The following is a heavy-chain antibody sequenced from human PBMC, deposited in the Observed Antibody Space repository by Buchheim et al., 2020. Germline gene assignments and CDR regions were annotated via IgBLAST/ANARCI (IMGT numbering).Heavy chain of an antibody. D-gene: IGHD6-13*01. Sequence: QVQLVQSGAEVKKPGASVKVSCKASGYTFTDYYIHWVRQAPGQGLEWMGWIDPNSADTDYAQKFQGRVTMSRDTSITTAYMELSGLRSDDTAVYYCARDPAAPATAWFDPWGQGTL. V-gene: IGHV1-2*02. CDR3: ARDPAAPATAWFDP. CDR2: IDPNSADT. CDR1: GYTFTDYY. J-gene: IGHJ5*02.